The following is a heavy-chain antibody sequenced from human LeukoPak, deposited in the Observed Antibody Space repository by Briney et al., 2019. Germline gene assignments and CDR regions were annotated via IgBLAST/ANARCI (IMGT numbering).Heavy chain of an antibody. Sequence: SETLSLTCAVSGGSISSGGYSWSWIRQPPGKGLEWIGYIYNSGSTYYNPSLKSRVTISVDRSKNQFSLKLSSVTAADTAVYYCARAPYYYGSGRNYYYGMDAWGQGTTVTVSS. J-gene: IGHJ6*02. CDR2: IYNSGST. CDR1: GGSISSGGYS. V-gene: IGHV4-30-2*01. D-gene: IGHD3-10*01. CDR3: ARAPYYYGSGRNYYYGMDA.